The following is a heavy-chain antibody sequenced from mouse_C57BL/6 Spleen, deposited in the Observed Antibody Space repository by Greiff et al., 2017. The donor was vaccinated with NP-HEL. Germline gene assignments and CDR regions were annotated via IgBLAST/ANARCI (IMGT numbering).Heavy chain of an antibody. V-gene: IGHV1-50*01. Sequence: QVQLQQSGAELVKPGASVKLSRKASGYTFTSYWMQWVKQRPGQGLEWIGEIDPSDSYTNYNQKFKGKATLTVDTSSSTAYMQLSSLTSEDSAVYYCARRDYFDYWGQGTTLTVSS. J-gene: IGHJ2*01. CDR3: ARRDYFDY. CDR1: GYTFTSYW. CDR2: IDPSDSYT.